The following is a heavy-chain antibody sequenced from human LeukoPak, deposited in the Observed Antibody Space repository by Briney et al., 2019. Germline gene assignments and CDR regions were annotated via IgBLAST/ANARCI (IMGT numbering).Heavy chain of an antibody. V-gene: IGHV3-33*01. CDR1: GFTFSSYA. D-gene: IGHD6-19*01. CDR3: ARDGLSGVAGINFDY. CDR2: IWSDGSND. J-gene: IGHJ4*02. Sequence: PGGSLRLSCAASGFTFSSYAMHWVRQAPGKGLEWVAVIWSDGSNDYYADSVKGRFTISRDNSMNMLYLQMNSLRVEDTAVYYCARDGLSGVAGINFDYWGQGTLVTVSS.